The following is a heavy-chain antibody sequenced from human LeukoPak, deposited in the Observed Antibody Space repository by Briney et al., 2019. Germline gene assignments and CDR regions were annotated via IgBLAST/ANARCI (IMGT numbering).Heavy chain of an antibody. J-gene: IGHJ4*02. CDR1: GGSISSYY. D-gene: IGHD2-2*01. CDR2: IYYSGST. CDR3: ARHGGAAGYCSSTSCYYFDY. Sequence: SETLSLTCTVSGGSISSYYWGWIRQPPGKGLEWIGSIYYSGSTYYNPSLKSRVTISVDTSKNQFSLKLSSVTAADTAVYYCARHGGAAGYCSSTSCYYFDYWGQGTLVTVSS. V-gene: IGHV4-39*01.